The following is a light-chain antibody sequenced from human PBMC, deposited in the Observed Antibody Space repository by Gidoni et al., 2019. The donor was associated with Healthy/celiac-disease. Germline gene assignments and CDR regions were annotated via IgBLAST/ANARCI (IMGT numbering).Light chain of an antibody. J-gene: IGKJ3*01. V-gene: IGKV1-9*01. CDR2: AAS. Sequence: DIQLTQSPSFLSASVGDRVTITCRASQGISSYLAWYQQKPGKAPKLLIYAASTLQSGVPSRFSGSGSGTEFTLTISSLQPEDFATYYCQQLNSYRFTFXSXTKVDIK. CDR1: QGISSY. CDR3: QQLNSYRFT.